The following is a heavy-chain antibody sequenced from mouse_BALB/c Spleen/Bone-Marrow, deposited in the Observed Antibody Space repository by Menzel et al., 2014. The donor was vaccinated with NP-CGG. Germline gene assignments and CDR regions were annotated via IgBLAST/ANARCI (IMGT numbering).Heavy chain of an antibody. CDR3: ARQGYYGRSDY. CDR1: GFDFSRYW. D-gene: IGHD1-1*01. J-gene: IGHJ2*01. V-gene: IGHV4-1*02. CDR2: INPDSRTI. Sequence: EVQLQESGGGLVQPGGSLKLSCAASGFDFSRYWISWVRQAPGKGLEWIGEINPDSRTINYSPSLKDKFIISRDNAKNTLYLQMSKVRSEDTALYYCARQGYYGRSDYWGQGTTLTVSS.